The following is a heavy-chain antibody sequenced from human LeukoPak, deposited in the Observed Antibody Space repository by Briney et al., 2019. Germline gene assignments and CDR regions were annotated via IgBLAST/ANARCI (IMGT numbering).Heavy chain of an antibody. CDR2: ISSSSSYI. D-gene: IGHD3-22*01. CDR1: GFTFSSYA. V-gene: IGHV3-21*01. J-gene: IGHJ4*02. CDR3: ARAGYYDSSGRCFDY. Sequence: GGSLRLSCAASGFTFSSYAMSWVRQAPGKGLEWVSSISSSSSYIYYADSVEGRFTISRDNAKNSLYLQMNSLRAEDTAVYYCARAGYYDSSGRCFDYWGQGTLVTVSS.